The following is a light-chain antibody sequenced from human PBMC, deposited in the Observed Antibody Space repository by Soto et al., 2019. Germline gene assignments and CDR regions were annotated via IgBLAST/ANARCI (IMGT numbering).Light chain of an antibody. V-gene: IGKV3-15*01. CDR3: QHYVNWPLT. J-gene: IGKJ4*01. Sequence: IVMTHSPATLSVSPWEGATLSVRASQGIGDTLAWYQQKPGQTPRLLIYDTSIRATGVPARFSGSRSGAEFTLTISSLQSEDFAVYYCQHYVNWPLTFGGGTKVDIK. CDR2: DTS. CDR1: QGIGDT.